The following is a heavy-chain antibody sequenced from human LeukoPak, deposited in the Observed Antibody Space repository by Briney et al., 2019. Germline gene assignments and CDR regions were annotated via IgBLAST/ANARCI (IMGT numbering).Heavy chain of an antibody. CDR3: ARGATAMVTDFGY. V-gene: IGHV4-34*01. Sequence: SETLSLTCAVYGGSFSGYYWSWIRQPPGKGLEWIGEINHSGSTNYNPSLKSRATISVDTSKNQFALKLSSVTAADAAVYYCARGATAMVTDFGYWGQGTLVTVSS. CDR2: INHSGST. D-gene: IGHD5-18*01. J-gene: IGHJ4*02. CDR1: GGSFSGYY.